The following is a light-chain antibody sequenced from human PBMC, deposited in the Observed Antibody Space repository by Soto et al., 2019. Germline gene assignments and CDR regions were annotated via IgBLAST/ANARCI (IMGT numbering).Light chain of an antibody. J-gene: IGLJ1*01. CDR3: TSYTSSSTHV. CDR1: SSDIGGYDY. V-gene: IGLV2-14*01. Sequence: VLTQPASVSGSPGQSITISCTGTSSDIGGYDYVSWYQHHPGKAPKFIIYGVTNRPSGVSHRFSGSKSANTASLTISGLQAEDEADYYCTSYTSSSTHVFGTGTKVTVL. CDR2: GVT.